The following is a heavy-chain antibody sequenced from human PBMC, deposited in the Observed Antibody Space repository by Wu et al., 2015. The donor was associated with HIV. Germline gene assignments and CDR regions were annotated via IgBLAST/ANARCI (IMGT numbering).Heavy chain of an antibody. CDR2: INANGGGT. Sequence: QAHLLQSEAELKKPGASVRVSCQASGYTFTGYYMHWVRQAPGQGLEWMGYINANGGGTNYAPRFQGRVTLSRDTSIRTAYMELSRLRPDDTAMYYCARAVAGTFAFVYWGQGTLVTVSS. D-gene: IGHD6-19*01. CDR1: GYTFTGYY. V-gene: IGHV1-2*02. J-gene: IGHJ4*02. CDR3: ARAVAGTFAFVY.